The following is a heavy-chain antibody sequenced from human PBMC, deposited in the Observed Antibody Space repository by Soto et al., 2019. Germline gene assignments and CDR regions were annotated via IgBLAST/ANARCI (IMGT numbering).Heavy chain of an antibody. J-gene: IGHJ3*02. Sequence: PSETLSLTCTVSGGSISSGGYYWSWIRQHPGKGLEWIGYIYYSGSTYYNPSLKSRVTISVDTSKNQFSLKLSSVTAADTAVYYCARDRGYSGIKNKKNRRAFDIWGQGTMVTVSS. V-gene: IGHV4-31*03. D-gene: IGHD1-26*01. CDR1: GGSISSGGYY. CDR3: ARDRGYSGIKNKKNRRAFDI. CDR2: IYYSGST.